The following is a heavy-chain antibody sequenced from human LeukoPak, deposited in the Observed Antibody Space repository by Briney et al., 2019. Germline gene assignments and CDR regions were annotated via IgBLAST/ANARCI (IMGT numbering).Heavy chain of an antibody. CDR3: AKSSGSLFDP. V-gene: IGHV4-38-2*02. Sequence: SETLSLTCTVSGYSISSGDYWGWIRQPPGKGLEWIGSIYHSGSTYYNPSLKSRVTMSADTSKNQFSLRLSAVTAADTAVYYCAKSSGSLFDPWGQGTLVTVSS. D-gene: IGHD3-10*01. J-gene: IGHJ5*02. CDR1: GYSISSGDY. CDR2: IYHSGST.